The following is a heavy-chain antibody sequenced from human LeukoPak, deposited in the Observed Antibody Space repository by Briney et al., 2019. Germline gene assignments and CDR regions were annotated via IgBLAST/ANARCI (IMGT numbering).Heavy chain of an antibody. Sequence: GGSLRLSCAASGFTFTTYDMHWVRQATGKGLEWVSAIGTTGDTYYPGSVKGRFTISRENAKNSLYLQMNSLRAGGTAVYYCARDRGGGHMDVWGKGTTVTISS. CDR3: ARDRGGGHMDV. CDR2: IGTTGDT. CDR1: GFTFTTYD. V-gene: IGHV3-13*01. D-gene: IGHD2-15*01. J-gene: IGHJ6*03.